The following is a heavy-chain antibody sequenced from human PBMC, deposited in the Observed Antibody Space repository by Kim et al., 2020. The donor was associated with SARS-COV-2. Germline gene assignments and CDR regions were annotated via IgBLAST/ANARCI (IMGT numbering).Heavy chain of an antibody. CDR3: ARSTVTTHPPFYYYGMDV. Sequence: SVKVSCKASGGTFSSYAISWVRQAPGQGLEWMGGIIPIFGTANYAQKFQGRVTITADESTSTAYMELSSLRSEDTAVYYCARSTVTTHPPFYYYGMDVWGQGTTVTVSS. CDR1: GGTFSSYA. D-gene: IGHD4-17*01. CDR2: IIPIFGTA. V-gene: IGHV1-69*13. J-gene: IGHJ6*02.